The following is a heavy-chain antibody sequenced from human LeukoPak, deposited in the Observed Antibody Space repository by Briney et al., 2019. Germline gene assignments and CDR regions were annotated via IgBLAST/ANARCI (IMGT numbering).Heavy chain of an antibody. CDR3: ARDLEQWLVRNGMDV. J-gene: IGHJ6*02. D-gene: IGHD6-19*01. Sequence: ASVKVSCKASGYTFTSYYMHWVRQAPGQGLEWMGIINPIGGSTSYAQKFQGRVTMTRDTSTSTVYMELSSLRSEDTAVYYCARDLEQWLVRNGMDVWGQGTSVTVSS. CDR1: GYTFTSYY. CDR2: INPIGGST. V-gene: IGHV1-46*01.